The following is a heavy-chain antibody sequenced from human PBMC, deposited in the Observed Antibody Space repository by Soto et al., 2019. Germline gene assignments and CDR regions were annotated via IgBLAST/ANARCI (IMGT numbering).Heavy chain of an antibody. CDR2: INPNSGDT. V-gene: IGHV1-2*02. Sequence: AAVTGTSKASGYTITDYDMHRVRRAPGQGPQWMGWINPNSGDTSFAQRFQDRVTMTRDTSISTAYMDLSRLRSDDTAVYYCARSTLDHFDSGAPSITPSLFDPWGQPTPVTGS. CDR1: GYTITDYD. J-gene: IGHJ5*02. CDR3: ARSTLDHFDSGAPSITPSLFDP. D-gene: IGHD2-15*01.